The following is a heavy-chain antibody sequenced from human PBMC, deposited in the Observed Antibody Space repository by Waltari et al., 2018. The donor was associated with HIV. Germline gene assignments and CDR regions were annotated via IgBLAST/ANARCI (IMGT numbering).Heavy chain of an antibody. J-gene: IGHJ4*02. CDR3: ARDQSTMVRGVIFDY. D-gene: IGHD3-10*01. V-gene: IGHV3-7*01. CDR1: GFTFSSYW. CDR2: KKQDGSEK. Sequence: EVQLVESGGGLVQPGGSLRLSCAASGFTFSSYWMSWVRQAPGKGLEWVANKKQDGSEKYYVDSVKGRFTISRDNAKNSLYLQMNSLRAEDTAVYYCARDQSTMVRGVIFDYWGQGTLVTVSS.